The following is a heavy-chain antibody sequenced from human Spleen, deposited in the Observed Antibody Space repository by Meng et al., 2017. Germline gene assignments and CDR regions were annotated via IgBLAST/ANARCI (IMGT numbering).Heavy chain of an antibody. V-gene: IGHV3-30*01. CDR2: ISYDGSNK. Sequence: GESLKISCAASGFTFSSYAMHWVRQAPGKGLEWVAVISYDGSNKYYADSVKGRFTISRDNSKNTLYLQMNSLRAEDTAVYYCARGRSGSYNKMFDYWGQGTVVTVSS. J-gene: IGHJ4*02. CDR1: GFTFSSYA. D-gene: IGHD1-26*01. CDR3: ARGRSGSYNKMFDY.